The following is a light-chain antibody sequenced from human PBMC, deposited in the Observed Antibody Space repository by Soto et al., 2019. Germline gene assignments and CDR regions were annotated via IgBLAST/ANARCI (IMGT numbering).Light chain of an antibody. J-gene: IGKJ1*01. V-gene: IGKV3-20*01. Sequence: EIVLTQSPGTLSLSPGERATLSCRASQSVSSSYLAWYQQKPGQAPRLLIYGASSRAICIPDRFSGSGSGTDFTLTISRLEPEDFVVYYCQQYGSSPRTFGQGTKVEIK. CDR2: GAS. CDR3: QQYGSSPRT. CDR1: QSVSSSY.